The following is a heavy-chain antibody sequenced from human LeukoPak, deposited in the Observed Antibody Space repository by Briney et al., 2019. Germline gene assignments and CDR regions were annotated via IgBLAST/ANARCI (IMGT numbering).Heavy chain of an antibody. J-gene: IGHJ4*02. D-gene: IGHD5-18*01. CDR2: IYYSGST. V-gene: IGHV4-39*07. Sequence: PSETLSLTCTVSGGSISSYYWGWIRQPPGKGLEWIGSIYYSGSTYYNPSLKSRVTISVDTSKNQFSLKLSSVTAADTAVYYCARLTAMVPRFDYWGQGTLVTVSS. CDR1: GGSISSYY. CDR3: ARLTAMVPRFDY.